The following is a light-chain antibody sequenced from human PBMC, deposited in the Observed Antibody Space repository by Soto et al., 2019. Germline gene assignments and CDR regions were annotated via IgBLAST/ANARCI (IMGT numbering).Light chain of an antibody. CDR3: QQSHSAPLT. J-gene: IGKJ4*01. Sequence: QMTQSPSSLFASVGDRVTITCRASQSISSHLNWYQQKVGQTPRLLIYAASNLQSEVPPRFSGSGSGTEFTLTISGLQREDFATYYCQQSHSAPLTFGGGTKIQI. CDR1: QSISSH. V-gene: IGKV1-39*01. CDR2: AAS.